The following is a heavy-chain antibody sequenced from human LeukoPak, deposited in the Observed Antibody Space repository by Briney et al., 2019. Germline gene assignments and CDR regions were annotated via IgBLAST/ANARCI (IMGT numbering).Heavy chain of an antibody. CDR3: ARETSQKGAHYMDV. D-gene: IGHD3-16*01. Sequence: SETLSLTCAVYGGSFSGYYWSWLRQPPGKGLEWIGEINHSGSTNYNPSLKSRVTISVDTSKNQFSLKLSSVTAADTAVYYCARETSQKGAHYMDVWGKGTTVTISS. V-gene: IGHV4-34*01. J-gene: IGHJ6*03. CDR2: INHSGST. CDR1: GGSFSGYY.